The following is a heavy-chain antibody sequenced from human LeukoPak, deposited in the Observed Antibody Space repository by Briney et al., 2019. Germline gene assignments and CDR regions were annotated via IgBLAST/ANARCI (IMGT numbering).Heavy chain of an antibody. J-gene: IGHJ6*02. V-gene: IGHV1-69*13. CDR3: AKAPPGNSWAPTSYYHYGMDV. CDR2: IIPIFGTA. D-gene: IGHD6-13*01. Sequence: SVKVSCKASGGTFSSYAISWVRQAPGQGLEWMGGIIPIFGTANYAQKFQGRVTITADESTSTAYMELSSLRSEDTAVYYCAKAPPGNSWAPTSYYHYGMDVWGQGTTVTVSS. CDR1: GGTFSSYA.